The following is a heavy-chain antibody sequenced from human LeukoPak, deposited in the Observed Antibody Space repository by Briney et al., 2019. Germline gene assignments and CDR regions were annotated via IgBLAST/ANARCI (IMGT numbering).Heavy chain of an antibody. V-gene: IGHV3-30*18. J-gene: IGHJ4*02. CDR3: AKDLAMTTVTTFLHN. D-gene: IGHD4-17*01. CDR1: GFTFSTYG. CDR2: ISYDGSNK. Sequence: PGGSLRLSCAASGFTFSTYGMHWVRQAPGKGLEWVAVISYDGSNKSYADSVEGRFTISRDNSKNTLYLQMNSLRAEDTAVYYCAKDLAMTTVTTFLHNWGQGTLVTVSS.